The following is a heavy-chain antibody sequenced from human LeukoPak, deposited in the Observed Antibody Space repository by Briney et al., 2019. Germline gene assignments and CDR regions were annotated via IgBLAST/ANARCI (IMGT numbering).Heavy chain of an antibody. CDR2: IRNDGINK. D-gene: IGHD3-22*01. CDR1: GFTFSSSA. J-gene: IGHJ3*02. V-gene: IGHV3-30*02. Sequence: GGSLRLSCAASGFTFSSSAMHWVRQAPGKGLEWVAFIRNDGINKYYADSVKGRFTISRDNSKNTLYFQMNSLRAEDTAVYYCASRNYYDSSGDHDAFDIWGQGTMVTVSS. CDR3: ASRNYYDSSGDHDAFDI.